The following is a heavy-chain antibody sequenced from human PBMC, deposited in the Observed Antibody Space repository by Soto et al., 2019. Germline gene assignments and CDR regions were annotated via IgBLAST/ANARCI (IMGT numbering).Heavy chain of an antibody. CDR3: ARGTITMGRGVWSGWFDP. CDR1: GGTFSSYT. D-gene: IGHD3-10*01. CDR2: IIPILGIA. V-gene: IGHV1-69*02. Sequence: VQLVQSGAEVKKPGSSVKVSCKASGGTFSSYTISWVRQAPGQGLEWMGRIIPILGIANYAQKFQGRVTITANKSTTTAYMELSSMRSEDTAVYYCARGTITMGRGVWSGWFDPWGQGTLVTVSS. J-gene: IGHJ5*02.